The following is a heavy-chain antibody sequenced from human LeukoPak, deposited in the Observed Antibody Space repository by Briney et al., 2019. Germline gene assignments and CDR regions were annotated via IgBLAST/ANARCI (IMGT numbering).Heavy chain of an antibody. V-gene: IGHV4-34*01. D-gene: IGHD6-13*01. J-gene: IGHJ4*02. Sequence: SETLSLTCAVYGGSFSGYYWSWIRQPPGKGLEWIGEINHTGSTNYNPSLKSRVTIPVDTSKNQFSLKLSSLTAADTAVYYCARQRVAAAGTLDYWGQGTLVTVSS. CDR2: INHTGST. CDR3: ARQRVAAAGTLDY. CDR1: GGSFSGYY.